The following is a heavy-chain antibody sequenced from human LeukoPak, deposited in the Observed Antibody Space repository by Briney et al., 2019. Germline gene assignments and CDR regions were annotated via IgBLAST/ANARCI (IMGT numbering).Heavy chain of an antibody. CDR1: GESFSGYY. Sequence: SETLSLTCAVYGESFSGYYWSWIRQPPGKGLEWVGEINHSGSTNYNPALKSRVTISVDTPKTQFSLRLSSVTAADTAVYYCGRGRRAPAWFDPWGQGTLVTVSS. J-gene: IGHJ5*02. CDR2: INHSGST. V-gene: IGHV4-34*01. CDR3: GRGRRAPAWFDP. D-gene: IGHD6-13*01.